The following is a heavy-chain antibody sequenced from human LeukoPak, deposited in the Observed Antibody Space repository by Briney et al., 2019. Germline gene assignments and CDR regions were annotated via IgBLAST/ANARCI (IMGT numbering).Heavy chain of an antibody. V-gene: IGHV3-48*01. J-gene: IGHJ3*02. D-gene: IGHD3-3*01. CDR2: IDARSGIT. CDR1: GFTFTIFG. Sequence: GGSLRLSCAASGFTFTIFGLNWVRQAPGKGPEWVSYIDARSGITYYADSVQGRFTISRDDAKESVFLQMNSLRADDTAVYYCARTYDFGRGPPGDAFDNWGPGTLVIVSS. CDR3: ARTYDFGRGPPGDAFDN.